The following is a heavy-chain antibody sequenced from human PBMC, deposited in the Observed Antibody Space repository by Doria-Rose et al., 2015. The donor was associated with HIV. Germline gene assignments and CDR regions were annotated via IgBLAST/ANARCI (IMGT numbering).Heavy chain of an antibody. CDR3: ARGRGYNYAYSP. D-gene: IGHD5-18*01. J-gene: IGHJ5*02. CDR1: GGSFSGYY. CDR2: IDHSGST. Sequence: QVQLQQWGAGLLKPSETLSLTCAVYGGSFSGYYWSWIRQPPGKGLEWIGDIDHSGSTRDNPSLKSRVTISVDTSKNQSSLNLTSVTAADTAIYYCARGRGYNYAYSPWGQGTLVTVSS. V-gene: IGHV4-34*01.